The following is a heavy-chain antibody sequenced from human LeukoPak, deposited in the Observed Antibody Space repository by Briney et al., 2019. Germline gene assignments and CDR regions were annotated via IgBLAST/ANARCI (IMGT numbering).Heavy chain of an antibody. Sequence: PGRSLGLSCAASGFTFDDYAMHWVRQAPGKGLEWVSGISWNSGSIGYADSVKGRFTISRDNAKNSLYLQMNSLRAEDTALYYCAKDIGPGSGSYYAYYYYYGMDVWGQGTTVTVSS. J-gene: IGHJ6*02. V-gene: IGHV3-9*01. D-gene: IGHD3-10*01. CDR3: AKDIGPGSGSYYAYYYYYGMDV. CDR2: ISWNSGSI. CDR1: GFTFDDYA.